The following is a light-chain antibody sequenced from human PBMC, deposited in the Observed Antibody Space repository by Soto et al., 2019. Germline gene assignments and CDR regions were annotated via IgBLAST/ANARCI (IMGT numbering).Light chain of an antibody. CDR2: DAS. CDR1: QSVSSSY. J-gene: IGKJ3*01. CDR3: QHYGTSAL. Sequence: EIVLTQSPGTLSLSPGERATLSCRASQSVSSSYLAWYQQKPGQAPRLLIYDASRATGIPDRFSGSGSGTDFTLTITRLEPEDLAVYYCQHYGTSALFGPGTKVD. V-gene: IGKV3-20*01.